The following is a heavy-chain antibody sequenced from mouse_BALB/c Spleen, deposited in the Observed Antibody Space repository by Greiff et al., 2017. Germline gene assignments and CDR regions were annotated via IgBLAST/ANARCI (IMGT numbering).Heavy chain of an antibody. J-gene: IGHJ4*01. CDR2: ISYDGSN. CDR3: AVGLWYAMDY. D-gene: IGHD1-1*02. V-gene: IGHV3-6*02. CDR1: GYSITSGYY. Sequence: EVQRVESGPGLVKPSQSLSLTCSVTGYSITSGYYWNWIRQFPGNKLEWMGYISYDGSNNYNPSLKNRISITRDTSKNQFFLKLNSVTTEDTATYYCAVGLWYAMDYWGQGTSVTVSS.